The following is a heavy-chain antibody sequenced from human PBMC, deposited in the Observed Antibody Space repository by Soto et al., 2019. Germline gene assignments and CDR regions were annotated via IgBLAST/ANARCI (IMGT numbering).Heavy chain of an antibody. J-gene: IGHJ4*02. V-gene: IGHV3-74*01. CDR2: INSDGSST. Sequence: GGSLRLSCAASGFTFSSYWMHWVRQAPGKGLVWVSRINSDGSSTSYADSVKGRFTISRDNAKNTLYLQMNSLRAEDTAVYYCARAEDYDFWSGYYYFDYWGQGTLVTVSS. CDR3: ARAEDYDFWSGYYYFDY. CDR1: GFTFSSYW. D-gene: IGHD3-3*01.